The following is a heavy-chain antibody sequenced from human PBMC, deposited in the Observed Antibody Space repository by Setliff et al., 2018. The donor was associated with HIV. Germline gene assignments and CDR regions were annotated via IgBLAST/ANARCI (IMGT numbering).Heavy chain of an antibody. CDR1: GHTLTELS. D-gene: IGHD3-22*01. CDR2: FDPEKSEK. Sequence: ASVKVSCKVSGHTLTELSMHWVRQAPGKGLEWMGGFDPEKSEKIYAQKLQGRVTMTEDTSTDTAYMELRSLRSKDTAVYYCAITSRGYSLQRGGAFDIWGQGTLVTVSS. CDR3: AITSRGYSLQRGGAFDI. J-gene: IGHJ3*02. V-gene: IGHV1-24*01.